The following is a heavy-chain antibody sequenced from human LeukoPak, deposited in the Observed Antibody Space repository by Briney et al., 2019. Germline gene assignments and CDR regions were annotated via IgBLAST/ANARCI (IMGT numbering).Heavy chain of an antibody. CDR1: GFTFSSYA. Sequence: GGSLRLSCAASGFTFSSYAMSWVRQAPGKGLEWVSAISDTGGRTYYADSVKGRFTISRDNSKNTLYLQMNSLRAEDTAIYYCAKGTMYYDILDYWGQGTLVTVSS. J-gene: IGHJ4*02. CDR2: ISDTGGRT. CDR3: AKGTMYYDILDY. V-gene: IGHV3-23*01. D-gene: IGHD3-9*01.